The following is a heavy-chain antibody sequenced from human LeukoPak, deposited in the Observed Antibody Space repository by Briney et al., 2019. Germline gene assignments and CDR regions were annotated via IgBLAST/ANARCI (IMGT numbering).Heavy chain of an antibody. CDR2: IKQDGSEK. V-gene: IGHV3-7*01. CDR3: ARDGYPFDF. J-gene: IGHJ4*02. Sequence: PGGSLRLSCAASGFRFSRYWMSWVRQAPGKGLEWVANIKQDGSEKYYVDSVKGRFTISRDNAKNSLYLQMNSLRAADTAVYYCARDGYPFDFWGQGTLVTVSS. CDR1: GFRFSRYW. D-gene: IGHD1-1*01.